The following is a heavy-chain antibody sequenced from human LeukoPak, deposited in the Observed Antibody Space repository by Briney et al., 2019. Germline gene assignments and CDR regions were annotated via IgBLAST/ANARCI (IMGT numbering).Heavy chain of an antibody. D-gene: IGHD3-10*01. J-gene: IGHJ4*02. CDR3: ARDPGDYGSGSYVDY. CDR1: GFTFSSYS. CDR2: ISSSSSYI. V-gene: IGHV3-21*01. Sequence: GGSLRLSCAASGFTFSSYSMNWVRQAPGKGLEWVSSISSSSSYIYYADSVKGRFTISRDNAKNSLYLQMNSLRAEDTAVYYCARDPGDYGSGSYVDYWGQGTLVTVSS.